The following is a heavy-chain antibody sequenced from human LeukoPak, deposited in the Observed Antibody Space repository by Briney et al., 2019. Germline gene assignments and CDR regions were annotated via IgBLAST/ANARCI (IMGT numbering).Heavy chain of an antibody. CDR3: ARDIYGGHDY. CDR1: AFTFSDYW. Sequence: GGSLRLSCAASAFTFSDYWMSWVRQAPGKGLEWVANINQDGSEKSYVDSVEGRFTISIDNAKKSLYLHVNSLRAEDTAVYYCARDIYGGHDYWGQGTLLTVSS. D-gene: IGHD2-21*01. J-gene: IGHJ4*02. V-gene: IGHV3-7*04. CDR2: INQDGSEK.